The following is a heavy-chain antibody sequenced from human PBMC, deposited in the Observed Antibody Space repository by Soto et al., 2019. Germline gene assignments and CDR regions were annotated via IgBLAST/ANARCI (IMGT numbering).Heavy chain of an antibody. D-gene: IGHD3-10*01. CDR3: VKFRGRAYPYYYMDV. CDR1: GFTFSTYG. J-gene: IGHJ6*03. Sequence: DVQLLESGGGLVQWGGSLRLSCVTSGFTFSTYGMTWVRQAPGKGLEWVSYGGSGGSRYYAESVKGRCTISRDNSKNTLSLEMNSLRAEDTATYYCVKFRGRAYPYYYMDVWGTGTTVTVSS. V-gene: IGHV3-23*01. CDR2: YGGSGGSR.